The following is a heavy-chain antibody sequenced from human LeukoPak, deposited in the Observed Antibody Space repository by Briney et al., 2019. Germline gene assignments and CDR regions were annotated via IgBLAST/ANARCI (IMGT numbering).Heavy chain of an antibody. CDR1: GGTFSSHA. CDR2: IIPIFGTA. CDR3: ARPKRDGYNYDFDY. V-gene: IGHV1-69*05. J-gene: IGHJ4*02. Sequence: SVKVSCKASGGTFSSHAISWVRQAPGQGLEWMGGIIPIFGTANYAQKFQGRVTITTDESTSTAYMELSSLRSEDTAVYYCARPKRDGYNYDFDYWGQGTLVTVSS. D-gene: IGHD5-24*01.